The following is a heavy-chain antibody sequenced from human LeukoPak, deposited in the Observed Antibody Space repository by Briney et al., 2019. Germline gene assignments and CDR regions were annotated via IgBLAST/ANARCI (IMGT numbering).Heavy chain of an antibody. CDR1: GGSISSGDYY. CDR2: IYYSGST. J-gene: IGHJ3*02. V-gene: IGHV4-30-4*01. D-gene: IGHD4-17*01. Sequence: SETLSLTCTVSGGSISSGDYYWSWIRQPPGKGLEWIGYIYYSGSTYYNPSLKSRVTISVDTSKNQFSLKLSSVTAADTAVYYCASSHDYGDYGGAFDIWGQGTMVTVSS. CDR3: ASSHDYGDYGGAFDI.